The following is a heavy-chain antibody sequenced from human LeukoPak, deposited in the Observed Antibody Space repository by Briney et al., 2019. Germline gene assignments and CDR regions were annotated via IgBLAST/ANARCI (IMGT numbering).Heavy chain of an antibody. CDR2: INPNSGGT. CDR1: GYTFTGYY. D-gene: IGHD3-3*01. CDR3: AREAFGVVIMTDY. V-gene: IGHV1-2*06. Sequence: ASVKVSCKASGYTFTGYYMHWVRQAPGQGLEWMGRINPNSGGTNYAQKLQGRVTMTTDTSTSTAYMELRSLRSDDTAVYYCAREAFGVVIMTDYWGQGTLVTVSS. J-gene: IGHJ4*02.